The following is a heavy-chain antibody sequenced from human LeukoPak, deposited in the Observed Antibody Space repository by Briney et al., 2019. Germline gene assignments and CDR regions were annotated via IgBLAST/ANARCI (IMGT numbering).Heavy chain of an antibody. J-gene: IGHJ4*02. CDR3: ASPDYSSTSCYTKLSEALDY. D-gene: IGHD2-2*02. CDR2: IIPIFGTA. CDR1: GGTFSSYA. V-gene: IGHV1-69*01. Sequence: GSSVKVSCKASGGTFSSYAISWVRQAPGQGLEWMGGIIPIFGTANYAQKFQGRVTITADESTSTAYMELSSLRSEDTAVYYCASPDYSSTSCYTKLSEALDYWGQGTLVTVSS.